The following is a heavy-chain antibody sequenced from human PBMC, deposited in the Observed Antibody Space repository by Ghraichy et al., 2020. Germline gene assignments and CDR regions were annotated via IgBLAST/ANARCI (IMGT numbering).Heavy chain of an antibody. J-gene: IGHJ4*02. CDR1: GGSFSGYY. D-gene: IGHD2-8*01. CDR2: INHSGST. V-gene: IGHV4-34*01. Sequence: TLSLTCAVYGGSFSGYYWSWIRQPPGKGLEWIGEINHSGSTNYNPSLKSRVTISVDTSKNQFSLKLSSVTAADTAVYYCASCQTNCTNGVCYPFYFDYWGQGTLVTVSS. CDR3: ASCQTNCTNGVCYPFYFDY.